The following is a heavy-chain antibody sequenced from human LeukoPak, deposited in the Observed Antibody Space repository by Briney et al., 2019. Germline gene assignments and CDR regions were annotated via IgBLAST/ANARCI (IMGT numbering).Heavy chain of an antibody. V-gene: IGHV3-30-3*01. CDR1: GFTFSRYT. Sequence: GGSLSLSCAASGFTFSRYTMVWVRQAPGKGLEGVAVPSYDGNNKYYADSVTGRFTISRDNSNNTLYLQMNSLRAEDTAVYYCARDWGVDSWGQGTLVTVSS. D-gene: IGHD3-10*01. CDR3: ARDWGVDS. J-gene: IGHJ4*02. CDR2: PSYDGNNK.